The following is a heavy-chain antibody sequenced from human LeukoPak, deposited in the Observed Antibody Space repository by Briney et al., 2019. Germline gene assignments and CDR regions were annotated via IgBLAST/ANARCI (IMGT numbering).Heavy chain of an antibody. CDR3: ARTRGTHISMAYLDS. V-gene: IGHV1-2*02. J-gene: IGHJ4*02. CDR2: INPNNGDI. CDR1: GYTFTGNF. D-gene: IGHD2/OR15-2a*01. Sequence: ASVKVSCKTSGYTFTGNFMHWVRQAPGQGPEWMGWINPNNGDINYAQKFQGRVTMTRVTSITTAYMELSSLRSDDTAVYYCARTRGTHISMAYLDSWGQGTLVTVSS.